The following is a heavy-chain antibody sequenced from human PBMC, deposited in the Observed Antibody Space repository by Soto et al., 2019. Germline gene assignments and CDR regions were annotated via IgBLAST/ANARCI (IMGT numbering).Heavy chain of an antibody. J-gene: IGHJ5*01. CDR1: GYTFNNYD. Sequence: ASVKVSCKASGYTFNNYDIHWVRQAPGHGLAWMGWMNPNSGNTGYAQNFRGRVTMTQNTAIGTAYMELSSLRSDDTATYYCTRAYGAETFDFWGQGTRVTVS. CDR2: MNPNSGNT. D-gene: IGHD3-10*01. V-gene: IGHV1-8*02. CDR3: TRAYGAETFDF.